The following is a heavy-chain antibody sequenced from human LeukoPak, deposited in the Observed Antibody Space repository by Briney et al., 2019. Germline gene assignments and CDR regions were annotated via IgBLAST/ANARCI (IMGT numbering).Heavy chain of an antibody. CDR3: AKDFYSGSSTTEYFQH. CDR1: GFTVSSNY. D-gene: IGHD6-6*01. CDR2: IYSGGST. Sequence: GGSLRLSCAASGFTVSSNYMSWVRQAPGKGLEWVSVIYSGGSTYYADSVKGRFTISRDNSKNTLYLQMNSLRAEDTAVYYCAKDFYSGSSTTEYFQHWGQGTLVTVSS. V-gene: IGHV3-53*01. J-gene: IGHJ1*01.